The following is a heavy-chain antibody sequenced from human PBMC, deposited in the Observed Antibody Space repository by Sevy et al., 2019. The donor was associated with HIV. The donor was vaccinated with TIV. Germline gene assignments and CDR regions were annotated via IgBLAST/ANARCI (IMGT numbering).Heavy chain of an antibody. J-gene: IGHJ3*02. D-gene: IGHD2-2*02. Sequence: GGSLRLSCAASGFTFSSYWMSWVRQAPGKGLEWVANIKQDGSEKYYGDSVKGRFTISRDNAKNSLYLQMNSLRAEDTAVYYCAKVGYCSSTSCYTGRGAFDIWGQGTMVTVSS. CDR1: GFTFSSYW. CDR2: IKQDGSEK. CDR3: AKVGYCSSTSCYTGRGAFDI. V-gene: IGHV3-7*01.